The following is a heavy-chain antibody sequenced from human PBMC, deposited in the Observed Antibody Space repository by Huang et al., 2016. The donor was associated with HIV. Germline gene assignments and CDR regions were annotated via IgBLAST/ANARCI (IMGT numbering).Heavy chain of an antibody. CDR2: INPKRGGT. J-gene: IGHJ4*02. Sequence: QVQLVQSGAEVKNHGASVRVSCKASGYTFTDSNIHWVRQATGQGLEWMGLINPKRGGTIYAQRFQGRITMTRDTTISTVHMDLRRIQSDDTAVYFCARDWSFGSSTSPADWGQGTLVTVSS. V-gene: IGHV1-2*02. D-gene: IGHD6-6*01. CDR1: GYTFTDSN. CDR3: ARDWSFGSSTSPAD.